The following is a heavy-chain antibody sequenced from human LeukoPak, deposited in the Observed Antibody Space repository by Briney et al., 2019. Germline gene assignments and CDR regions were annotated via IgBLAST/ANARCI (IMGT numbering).Heavy chain of an antibody. J-gene: IGHJ4*02. Sequence: SETLSLTCTVSGGSISSYYWSWIRQPPGKGLEWIGYIYYSGSTNYNPSLKSRVTISVDTSKNQFSLKLSSVTAADTAVYYCARGSYNWNYEGYFDYWGQGTLVTVPS. CDR2: IYYSGST. D-gene: IGHD1-7*01. V-gene: IGHV4-59*01. CDR1: GGSISSYY. CDR3: ARGSYNWNYEGYFDY.